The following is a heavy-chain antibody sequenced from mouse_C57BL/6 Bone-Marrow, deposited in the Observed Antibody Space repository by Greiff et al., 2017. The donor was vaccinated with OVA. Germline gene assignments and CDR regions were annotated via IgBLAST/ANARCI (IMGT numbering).Heavy chain of an antibody. Sequence: QVQLQQSGAELARPGASVKLSCKASGYTFTSYGISWVKQRTGQGLEWIGEIYPRSGNTYYNEKFKGKATLTADKSSSTAYMELRSLTSEDSAVYFCARSGFITWYFDVWGTGTTVTVSS. CDR1: GYTFTSYG. D-gene: IGHD1-1*01. V-gene: IGHV1-81*01. CDR3: ARSGFITWYFDV. CDR2: IYPRSGNT. J-gene: IGHJ1*03.